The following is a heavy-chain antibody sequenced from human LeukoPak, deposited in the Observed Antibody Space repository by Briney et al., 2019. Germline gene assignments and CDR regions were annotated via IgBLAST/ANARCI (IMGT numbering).Heavy chain of an antibody. CDR2: ISNGGST. Sequence: SETLSLTCSVSGGAVRDSKYWTWIRKSPEKRLEWIGYISNGGSTEYNPSLRSRVTISLDTFKNQFSLKLISMTTADRAVYYCARQFKGLLDSWGQGTLVTVSS. V-gene: IGHV4-59*08. J-gene: IGHJ4*02. CDR1: GGAVRDSKY. CDR3: ARQFKGLLDS.